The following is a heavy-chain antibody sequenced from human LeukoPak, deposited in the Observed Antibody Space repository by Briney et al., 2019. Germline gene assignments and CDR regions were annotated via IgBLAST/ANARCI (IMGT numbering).Heavy chain of an antibody. Sequence: SGGSLRLSCTASGFTFGDYAMSWVRQAPGKGLEWVGFIRSKAYGGTTEYAASVKGRFTISRDDSNSIAYLQMNSLKTEDTAVYYCTRDLLSWRRTDYWGQGTLVTVSS. V-gene: IGHV3-49*04. D-gene: IGHD3-3*01. CDR2: IRSKAYGGTT. CDR1: GFTFGDYA. J-gene: IGHJ4*02. CDR3: TRDLLSWRRTDY.